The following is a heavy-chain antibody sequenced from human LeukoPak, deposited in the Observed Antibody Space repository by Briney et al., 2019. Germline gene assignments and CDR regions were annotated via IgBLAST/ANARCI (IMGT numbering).Heavy chain of an antibody. CDR3: AREVKQAASSDAFDI. D-gene: IGHD6-13*01. CDR2: IYYSGKT. CDR1: GDSITSDNYF. J-gene: IGHJ3*02. V-gene: IGHV4-30-4*01. Sequence: SETLSLTCTVSGDSITSDNYFWSWVRRPPGKGLEWIGYIYYSGKTYYNPSLESRLIISVDTSKNQFSLRLNSVTAADTAVYFCAREVKQAASSDAFDIWGQGTLVTVSS.